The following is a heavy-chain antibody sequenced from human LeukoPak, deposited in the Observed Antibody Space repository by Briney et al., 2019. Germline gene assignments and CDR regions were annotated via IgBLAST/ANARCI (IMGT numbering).Heavy chain of an antibody. CDR3: ARHASFGCSSTSCSLGNWFDP. D-gene: IGHD2-2*01. V-gene: IGHV4-38-2*02. CDR1: GYSISSGYY. CDR2: IYHSGST. Sequence: PSETLSLTCTVSGYSISSGYYWGWIRQPPGKGLEWIGSIYHSGSTYYNPSLKSRVTISVDTSKNQFSLKLSSVTAADTAVYYCARHASFGCSSTSCSLGNWFDPWGQGTLVTVSS. J-gene: IGHJ5*02.